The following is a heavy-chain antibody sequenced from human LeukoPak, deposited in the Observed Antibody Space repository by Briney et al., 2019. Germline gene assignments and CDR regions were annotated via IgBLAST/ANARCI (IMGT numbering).Heavy chain of an antibody. CDR2: ISAYNGNT. J-gene: IGHJ6*01. Sequence: ASVKVSCKASGYTFTSYGISSVRQAPGQGLEWMGWISAYNGNTNYAQKLQGRVTMTTDTSPSTAYMELRSLRSDDTAVYHCARSGTAAAGNYYYHGMDVWRQETTVSVSS. CDR3: ARSGTAAAGNYYYHGMDV. V-gene: IGHV1-18*01. D-gene: IGHD6-13*01. CDR1: GYTFTSYG.